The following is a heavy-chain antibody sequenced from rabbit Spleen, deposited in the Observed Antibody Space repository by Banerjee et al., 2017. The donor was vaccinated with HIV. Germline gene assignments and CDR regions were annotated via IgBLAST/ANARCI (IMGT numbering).Heavy chain of an antibody. J-gene: IGHJ2*01. CDR1: EFSLSTSYY. D-gene: IGHD1-1*01. Sequence: QEQLEESGGDLVKPEGSLTLTCTASEFSLSTSYYICWVRQAPGKGLEWIGCGYPDGIGSTAYASWAKGRFPISNTSSTTVFLQISSLTAADTAIYFCARNYVTAFDPWGPGTRVTVS. V-gene: IGHV1S45*01. CDR3: ARNYVTAFDP. CDR2: GYPDGIGST.